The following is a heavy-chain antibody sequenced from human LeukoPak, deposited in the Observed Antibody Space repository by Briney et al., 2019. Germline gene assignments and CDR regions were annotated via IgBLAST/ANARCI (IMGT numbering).Heavy chain of an antibody. CDR3: ARDQRTQGGYCSGGSCFQHGAFDI. CDR2: INPSGGST. V-gene: IGHV1-46*01. J-gene: IGHJ3*02. CDR1: GYTFTSYY. Sequence: ASVKVSCKASGYTFTSYYMHWVRQPPGQGLEWMGIINPSGGSTSYAQKFQGRVTMTRDMSTSTVYMELSSLRSEDTAVYYCARDQRTQGGYCSGGSCFQHGAFDIWGQGTMVTVSS. D-gene: IGHD2-15*01.